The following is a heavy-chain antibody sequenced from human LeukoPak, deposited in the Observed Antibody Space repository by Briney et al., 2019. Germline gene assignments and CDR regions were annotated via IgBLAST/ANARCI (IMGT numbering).Heavy chain of an antibody. CDR3: ARELGTPRGSAYYSGEGGDSYYYYYMDV. CDR2: ISYDGSSK. Sequence: PGGSLRLSCAASGFTFSSYGMHWVRQAPGKGLEWVAVISYDGSSKYYADSVKGRFTISRDNSKNTLYLQMNSLRAEDTAVYYCARELGTPRGSAYYSGEGGDSYYYYYMDVWGKGTTVTVSS. CDR1: GFTFSSYG. D-gene: IGHD3-3*01. V-gene: IGHV3-30*03. J-gene: IGHJ6*03.